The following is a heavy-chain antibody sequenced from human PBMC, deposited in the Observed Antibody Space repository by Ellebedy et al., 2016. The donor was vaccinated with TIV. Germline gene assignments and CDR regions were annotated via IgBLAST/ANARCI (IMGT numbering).Heavy chain of an antibody. D-gene: IGHD3-22*01. CDR3: ARGAEDSSGYYLYYFDY. CDR2: INWNGGST. J-gene: IGHJ4*02. Sequence: PGGSLRLSCAASGFTSDDYGMSWVRQAPGKGLEWASGINWNGGSTGYADSVKGRFTISRDNSKNTLYLQMNSLRAEDTSVYYCARGAEDSSGYYLYYFDYWGQGTLVTVSS. V-gene: IGHV3-20*04. CDR1: GFTSDDYG.